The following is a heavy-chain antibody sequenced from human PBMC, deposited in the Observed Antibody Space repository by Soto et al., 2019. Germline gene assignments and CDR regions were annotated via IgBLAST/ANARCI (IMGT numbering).Heavy chain of an antibody. CDR2: SYHSGSS. J-gene: IGHJ4*02. Sequence: SETLSLTCTVSGGSINSAGHSWGWVRQSPGKGLEWIGYSYHSGSSYYNPSLQSRVTISVDTSKNQFSLKLSSVTAADTAVYYCARSMGLTIFGVVIIRGGFDYWGQGTLVTVSS. D-gene: IGHD3-3*01. V-gene: IGHV4-30-2*06. CDR1: GGSINSAGHS. CDR3: ARSMGLTIFGVVIIRGGFDY.